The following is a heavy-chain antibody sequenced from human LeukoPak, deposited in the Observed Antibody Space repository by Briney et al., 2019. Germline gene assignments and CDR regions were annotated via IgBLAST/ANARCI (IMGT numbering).Heavy chain of an antibody. CDR2: ITGSGSHT. D-gene: IGHD6-13*01. Sequence: GGSLRLSCAASGFTFSSYGMSWVRQAPGKGLEWVSTITGSGSHTYYADSVKGRFTISRDNSKNTLYLQMNSLRAEDTAVYYCAKAPYSSSWYVLCDYWGQGTLVTVSS. J-gene: IGHJ4*02. CDR1: GFTFSSYG. V-gene: IGHV3-23*01. CDR3: AKAPYSSSWYVLCDY.